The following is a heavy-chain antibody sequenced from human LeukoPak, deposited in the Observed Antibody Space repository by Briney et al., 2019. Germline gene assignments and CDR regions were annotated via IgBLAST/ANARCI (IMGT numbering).Heavy chain of an antibody. CDR3: ARSHDHLWGNYPDY. D-gene: IGHD3-16*02. Sequence: SETLSLTCDVSGGSIDSTNWWNWVRQPPGKGLEWIGEIHHDGRINYNPSLKSRVTLSVDKSKNQFSLGLNSVTAADTAMYYCARSHDHLWGNYPDYWGQGTLVTVSS. CDR2: IHHDGRI. CDR1: GGSIDSTNW. J-gene: IGHJ4*02. V-gene: IGHV4/OR15-8*01.